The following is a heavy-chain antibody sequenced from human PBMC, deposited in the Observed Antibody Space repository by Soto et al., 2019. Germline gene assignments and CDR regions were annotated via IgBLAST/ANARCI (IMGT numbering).Heavy chain of an antibody. CDR1: GGSISSYY. V-gene: IGHV4-59*12. J-gene: IGHJ6*02. Sequence: SETLSLTCTVSGGSISSYYWGWIRQPPGKGLEWIGYIYYSGSTNYNPSLKSRVTISVDTSKNQSSLKLSSVTAADTAVYYCARRTMVRAYYYYYGMDVWGQGTTVTVSS. D-gene: IGHD3-10*01. CDR2: IYYSGST. CDR3: ARRTMVRAYYYYYGMDV.